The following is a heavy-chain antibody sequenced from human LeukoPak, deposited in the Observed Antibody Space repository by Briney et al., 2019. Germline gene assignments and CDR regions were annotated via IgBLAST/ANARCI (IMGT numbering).Heavy chain of an antibody. CDR2: ISGSGGST. CDR1: GFTFNAYA. V-gene: IGHV3-23*01. D-gene: IGHD3-22*01. Sequence: PGGSLRLSCAASGFTFNAYAMSWVRQAPGKGLEWVSAISGSGGSTYYADSVKGRFTISRDNSKNTLYLQMNSLRAEDTAVYYCAKSLNEYYYDSSGYLDYWGQGTLVTVSS. J-gene: IGHJ4*02. CDR3: AKSLNEYYYDSSGYLDY.